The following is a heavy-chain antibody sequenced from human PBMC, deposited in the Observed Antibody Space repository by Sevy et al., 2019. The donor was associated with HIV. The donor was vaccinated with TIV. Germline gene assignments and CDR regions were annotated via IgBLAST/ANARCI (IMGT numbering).Heavy chain of an antibody. CDR2: INTLSGGT. Sequence: ASVKVSCKASGYTFTGYYMHWVRQTPGQGLEWVGWINTLSGGTNYAQKFQGRATMTRDTSISTAYMEVTRLRSDDTAVFDCARGFCGYDLFPSWFDYWGQGTLVTVSS. D-gene: IGHD5-12*01. J-gene: IGHJ4*02. V-gene: IGHV1-2*02. CDR1: GYTFTGYY. CDR3: ARGFCGYDLFPSWFDY.